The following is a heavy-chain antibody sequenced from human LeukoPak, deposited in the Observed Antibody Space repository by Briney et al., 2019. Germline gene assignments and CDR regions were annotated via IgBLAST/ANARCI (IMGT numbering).Heavy chain of an antibody. Sequence: SETLSLTCTVSGGSISSGDYYWSWIRQPPGKGLEWIGYIYYSGSTYYNPSLKSRVTISVDTSKNQFSLKLSSVTAADTAVYYCARAQDCSSTSCYEGGWYFDLWGRGTLVTVSS. V-gene: IGHV4-30-4*01. CDR3: ARAQDCSSTSCYEGGWYFDL. CDR2: IYYSGST. J-gene: IGHJ2*01. CDR1: GGSISSGDYY. D-gene: IGHD2-2*01.